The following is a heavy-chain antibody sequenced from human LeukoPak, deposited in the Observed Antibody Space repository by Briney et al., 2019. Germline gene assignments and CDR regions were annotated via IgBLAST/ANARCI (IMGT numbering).Heavy chain of an antibody. CDR2: IYYTGTT. Sequence: SETLSLTCTVSSGSITRYYWSWIRQPPGKGLEYIGHIYYTGTTDYNPSLKSRVTMSVDTSKSQFSLRLISVTASDTAVYFCAWAPNPHYFDYWGQGTLVAVSS. V-gene: IGHV4-59*01. CDR3: AWAPNPHYFDY. J-gene: IGHJ4*02. CDR1: SGSITRYY.